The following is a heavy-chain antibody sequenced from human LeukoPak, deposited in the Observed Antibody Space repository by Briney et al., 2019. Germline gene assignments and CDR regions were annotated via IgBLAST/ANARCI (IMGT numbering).Heavy chain of an antibody. Sequence: GESLKISCMGFGYSFSSYWIAWVRQMPGKGLEWMGIIYPGDSDTRYSPSFQGQVTISADKSINTAYLQWSSLKASDTAMYYCARRYDNTGYYVYWGQGTLVTVSS. D-gene: IGHD3-22*01. V-gene: IGHV5-51*01. CDR2: IYPGDSDT. CDR1: GYSFSSYW. CDR3: ARRYDNTGYYVY. J-gene: IGHJ4*02.